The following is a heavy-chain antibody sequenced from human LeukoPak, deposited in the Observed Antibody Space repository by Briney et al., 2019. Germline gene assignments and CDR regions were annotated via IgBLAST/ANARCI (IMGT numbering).Heavy chain of an antibody. CDR1: GGSISSGGYY. Sequence: SETLSLTCTVSGGSISSGGYYWSWIRQHPGKGLEWIGYIYYSGSTYYNPSLKSRVTISVDTSKNQFSLKLSSVTAADTAVYHCARDLGLPNSSGWYGAFDIWGQGTMVTVSS. CDR3: ARDLGLPNSSGWYGAFDI. CDR2: IYYSGST. D-gene: IGHD6-19*01. V-gene: IGHV4-31*03. J-gene: IGHJ3*02.